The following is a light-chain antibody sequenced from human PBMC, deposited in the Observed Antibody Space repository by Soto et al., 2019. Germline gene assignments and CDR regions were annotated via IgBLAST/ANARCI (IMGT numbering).Light chain of an antibody. CDR3: QQYDDWPET. Sequence: EIPMAQSPATLSVSPGERATLSGRASQNVRSNLAWYQQKPGQAPRLLIYGASTRATGIPARFSGRGSGTEFILTISSLQSEDFAVYYCQQYDDWPETFGQGTKVDIK. CDR1: QNVRSN. V-gene: IGKV3-15*01. CDR2: GAS. J-gene: IGKJ1*01.